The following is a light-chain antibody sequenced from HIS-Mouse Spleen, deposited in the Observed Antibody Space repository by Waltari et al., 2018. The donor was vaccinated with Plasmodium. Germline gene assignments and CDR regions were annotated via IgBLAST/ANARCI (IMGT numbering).Light chain of an antibody. CDR1: SSDVACYNY. CDR3: SSYAGSNNLV. V-gene: IGLV2-8*01. CDR2: EVS. J-gene: IGLJ2*01. Sequence: QSALTQPPSASGSPGQSVTISCTGTSSDVACYNYVSWYQQHPGKAPKLMMYEVSNRPYGVPDRFSGSKSGNTASLTVSGLQAEDEADYDCSSYAGSNNLVFGGGTKLTVL.